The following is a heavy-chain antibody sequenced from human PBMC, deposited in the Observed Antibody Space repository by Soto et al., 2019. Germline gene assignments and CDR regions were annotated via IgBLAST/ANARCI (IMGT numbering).Heavy chain of an antibody. J-gene: IGHJ3*02. CDR3: ARGRGSGYAACDS. D-gene: IGHD3-22*01. Sequence: VTLCHTCTVSGCSVSSYYWRRFRQPPGKGLEWIGYIYYSGSTNYNPSLKSRVTISVDTSKNQFSLKLSSVTAADTAVYYCARGRGSGYAACDSWGQGTMVTVS. CDR1: GCSVSSYY. CDR2: IYYSGST. V-gene: IGHV4-59*02.